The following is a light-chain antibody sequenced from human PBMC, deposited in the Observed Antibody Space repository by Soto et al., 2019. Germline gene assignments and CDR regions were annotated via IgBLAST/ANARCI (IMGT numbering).Light chain of an antibody. CDR2: AAS. J-gene: IGKJ1*01. Sequence: DIQMTQSPSSLSASVGDRVTITCRASQGISNYLAGYQQKPRKVPRLLIYAASTLQSGVPSRFSGSRSGTAFTLTISRLQPGDVATYYCPKYNSTPLPFGQGTKVEIQ. V-gene: IGKV1-27*01. CDR3: PKYNSTPLP. CDR1: QGISNY.